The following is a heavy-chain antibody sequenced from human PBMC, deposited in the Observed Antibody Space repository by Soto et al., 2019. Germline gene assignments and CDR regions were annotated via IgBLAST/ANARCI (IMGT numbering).Heavy chain of an antibody. J-gene: IGHJ4*02. CDR3: ARGLGKSDYDRY. Sequence: ASVQVSCKAFGYTFTSYYMHWVRQAPGQGLEWMGIINPSGGSTTYAQKFQGRVTMTRDTSTTTVYMELSSLRSEDTAMYYCARGLGKSDYDRYWGPGTLVTVSS. CDR2: INPSGGST. CDR1: GYTFTSYY. D-gene: IGHD3-16*01. V-gene: IGHV1-46*01.